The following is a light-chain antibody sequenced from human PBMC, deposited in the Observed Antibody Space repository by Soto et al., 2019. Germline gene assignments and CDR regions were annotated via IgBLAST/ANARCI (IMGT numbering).Light chain of an antibody. J-gene: IGLJ3*02. CDR3: SSYAASNNFYFV. Sequence: QSALTQPPSASGSPGQSVTISCTGTSSDVGGYNYVSWYQQYPGRAPKLMIYKCTKRPSGVPDRFSGSKSGNTASLTVSGLQDEDEADYYCSSYAASNNFYFVFGGGTKLTVL. V-gene: IGLV2-8*01. CDR1: SSDVGGYNY. CDR2: KCT.